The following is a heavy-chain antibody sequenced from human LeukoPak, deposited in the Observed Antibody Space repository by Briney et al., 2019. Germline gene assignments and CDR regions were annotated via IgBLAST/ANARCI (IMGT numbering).Heavy chain of an antibody. Sequence: PGGSLRLSCAASGFTFSSYSMNWVRQAPGKGLEWVSSISSSSSYIYYADSVKGRFTISRDNAKNSLYLQMNSLRAEDTAVYYCAREYYYDSSGYYAPDHFDYWGQGTLVTVSS. J-gene: IGHJ4*02. CDR3: AREYYYDSSGYYAPDHFDY. V-gene: IGHV3-21*01. CDR1: GFTFSSYS. D-gene: IGHD3-22*01. CDR2: ISSSSSYI.